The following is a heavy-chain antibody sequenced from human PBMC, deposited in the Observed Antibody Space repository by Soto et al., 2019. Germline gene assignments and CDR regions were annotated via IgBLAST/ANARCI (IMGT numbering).Heavy chain of an antibody. J-gene: IGHJ1*01. Sequence: DVPLVESGGGLVQPGGSLRLSCAASGFPFSSFSMNWVRQAPGKGLEWVAFITSTSTTIYYADSVKGRFTISRDNAKNSLFLQMNSLRADDTAVYYCARAQYYYEGSGSYSEFFQYWGQGTLVTVAS. D-gene: IGHD3-22*01. CDR3: ARAQYYYEGSGSYSEFFQY. CDR2: ITSTSTTI. V-gene: IGHV3-48*01. CDR1: GFPFSSFS.